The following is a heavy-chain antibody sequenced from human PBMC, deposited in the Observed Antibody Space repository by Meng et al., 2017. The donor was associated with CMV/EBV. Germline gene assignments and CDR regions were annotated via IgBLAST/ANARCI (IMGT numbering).Heavy chain of an antibody. V-gene: IGHV4-39*06. CDR3: ASSVKHITVFGVAKTNLDFDY. CDR1: GGSISSSCYY. J-gene: IGHJ4*02. CDR2: TYYSGST. Sequence: SETLSLTCTVSGGSISSSCYYWGWLRQPPGKGLEWSGSTYYSGSTYYNPYLKSRVTISVDTSKKQFTLTLSSVTAADTAVYYCASSVKHITVFGVAKTNLDFDYWGQGTLVTVSS. D-gene: IGHD3-3*01.